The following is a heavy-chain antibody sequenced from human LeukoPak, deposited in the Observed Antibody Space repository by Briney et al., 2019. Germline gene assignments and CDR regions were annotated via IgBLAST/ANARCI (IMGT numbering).Heavy chain of an antibody. Sequence: SETLSLTCAVYGGSFSGYYWSWIRQPPGKGLEWIGEINHSGSTNYNPSLKSRVTMSVDTSKNQFSLKLSSVTAADTAVYYCARDRLLWFGELAFDIWGQGTMVTVSS. CDR2: INHSGST. D-gene: IGHD3-10*01. J-gene: IGHJ3*02. CDR3: ARDRLLWFGELAFDI. V-gene: IGHV4-34*01. CDR1: GGSFSGYY.